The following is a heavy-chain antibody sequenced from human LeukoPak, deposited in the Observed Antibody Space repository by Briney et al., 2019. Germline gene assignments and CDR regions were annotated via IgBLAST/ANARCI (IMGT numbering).Heavy chain of an antibody. J-gene: IGHJ3*02. CDR2: INHSGST. Sequence: SETLSLTCAVYGGSFSGYYWSWIRQPPGKGLEWIGEINHSGSTNYNPSLKSRVTISVDTSKNQFSLKLSSVTAADTAVYYCASSYNWNGGTDIWGQGTMVTVSS. V-gene: IGHV4-34*01. CDR1: GGSFSGYY. D-gene: IGHD1-1*01. CDR3: ASSYNWNGGTDI.